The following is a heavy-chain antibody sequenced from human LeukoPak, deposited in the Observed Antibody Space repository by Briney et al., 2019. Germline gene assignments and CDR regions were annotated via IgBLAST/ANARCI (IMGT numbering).Heavy chain of an antibody. Sequence: SETLSLTCIVSGGSISSTSYYWGWIRQPPGKGLEWIGSIYYSGSTNYNPSLKSRVTISGDTSKNQFSLKVSSVTAADTAVYYCARHSDCSSTICYPRHPSWFDPWGQGTLVTVSS. J-gene: IGHJ5*02. V-gene: IGHV4-39*01. D-gene: IGHD2-2*01. CDR3: ARHSDCSSTICYPRHPSWFDP. CDR2: IYYSGST. CDR1: GGSISSTSYY.